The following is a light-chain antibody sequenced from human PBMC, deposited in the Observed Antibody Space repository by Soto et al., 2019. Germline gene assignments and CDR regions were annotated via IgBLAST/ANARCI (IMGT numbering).Light chain of an antibody. V-gene: IGKV1-33*01. CDR3: QQYDTRPTMT. CDR2: AAS. J-gene: IGKJ5*01. Sequence: IPLTQSPSSLSASVGESVTITCRANQDIDNYLNWYQHRPGEAPKLLIYAASYLETGVPTRFSGSGSGTDFSFTITSLQPEDSATYYCQQYDTRPTMTFGQGTRVEI. CDR1: QDIDNY.